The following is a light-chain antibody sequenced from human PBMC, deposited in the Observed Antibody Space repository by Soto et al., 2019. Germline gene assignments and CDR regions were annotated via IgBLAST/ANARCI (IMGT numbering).Light chain of an antibody. CDR1: QSVSSN. CDR2: GAS. Sequence: EIVMTQSPATLSVSPVERATLSCRASQSVSSNLAWYQQKPGQAPRLLIYGASTRATGIPARFSGSGSGTEFTLTISSLQPDDFATYYCQQYNSYSETFGQGTKGDIK. CDR3: QQYNSYSET. J-gene: IGKJ1*01. V-gene: IGKV3-15*01.